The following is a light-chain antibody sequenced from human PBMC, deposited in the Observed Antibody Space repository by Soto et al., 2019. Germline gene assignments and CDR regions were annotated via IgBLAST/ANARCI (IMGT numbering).Light chain of an antibody. Sequence: SALTQPASVSGSPGQSITISCTGTSSDVGGFNYVSWYQQFPGKAPKLMIYEVSNRPSGVSNRFSGSKSGNTASLTISGLQAEDEGDYYCSSYTTSNTLVFGTGTKVTVL. CDR1: SSDVGGFNY. V-gene: IGLV2-14*01. CDR2: EVS. J-gene: IGLJ1*01. CDR3: SSYTTSNTLV.